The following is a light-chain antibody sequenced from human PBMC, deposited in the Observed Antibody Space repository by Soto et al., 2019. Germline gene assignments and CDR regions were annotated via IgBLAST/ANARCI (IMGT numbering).Light chain of an antibody. Sequence: IEVTQSPSSLSASVGDRVTITCRASQGISSYLAWYQQKPGKAPKLLIYGASTLQNGVPSRFSGSGSGTDFTLTISSLQPEDFATYYCQQLNSYLSLTFGGGTKADIK. J-gene: IGKJ4*01. V-gene: IGKV1-9*01. CDR2: GAS. CDR3: QQLNSYLSLT. CDR1: QGISSY.